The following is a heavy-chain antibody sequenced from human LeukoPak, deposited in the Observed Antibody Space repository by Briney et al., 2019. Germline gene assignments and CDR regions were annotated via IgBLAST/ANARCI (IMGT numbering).Heavy chain of an antibody. CDR3: ARVLHKRNYDSTTYYGY. CDR2: ISSSSSTI. Sequence: GGSLRLSCAASGFTFSSYSMNWVRQAPGKGLEWVSYISSSSSTIYYADSVKGRFTISRDNAKNSLYLQMDSLRAEDTAVYYCARVLHKRNYDSTTYYGYWGQGTLVTVSS. CDR1: GFTFSSYS. J-gene: IGHJ4*02. V-gene: IGHV3-48*01. D-gene: IGHD3-22*01.